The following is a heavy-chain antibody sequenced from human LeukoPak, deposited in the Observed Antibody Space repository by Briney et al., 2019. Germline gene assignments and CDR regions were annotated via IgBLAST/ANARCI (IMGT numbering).Heavy chain of an antibody. CDR1: GGSISSYY. V-gene: IGHV4-4*07. CDR3: ARFRANSVGFDY. D-gene: IGHD5-18*01. J-gene: IGHJ4*02. CDR2: IYTSGST. Sequence: SSETLSLTCTVSGGSISSYYWSWIRQPAGKGLGWIGRIYTSGSTNYNPSLKSRVTMSVDTSKNQFSLKLSSVTAADTAVYYSARFRANSVGFDYWGQGTLVTVSS.